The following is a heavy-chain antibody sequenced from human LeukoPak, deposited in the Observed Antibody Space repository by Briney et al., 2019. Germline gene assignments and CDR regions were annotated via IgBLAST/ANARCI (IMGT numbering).Heavy chain of an antibody. CDR2: ISGRSGST. D-gene: IGHD3-9*01. Sequence: GGCLRLSYAAYGLMFSNYAMYWVRQPPGRGLGWVSAISGRSGSTYYADSLKGWYTMFRDISKNRLYLQMNRLRADDTAVYYCAKWWECDVLAGYYVSDFCGQGTLVTVSS. CDR1: GLMFSNYA. J-gene: IGHJ4*02. V-gene: IGHV3-23*01. CDR3: AKWWECDVLAGYYVSDF.